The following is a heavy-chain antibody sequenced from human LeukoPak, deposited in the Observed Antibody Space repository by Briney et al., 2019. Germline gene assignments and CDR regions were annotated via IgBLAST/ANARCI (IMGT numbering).Heavy chain of an antibody. V-gene: IGHV3-48*01. J-gene: IGHJ6*03. CDR3: ARAPREISALPMDV. D-gene: IGHD5-24*01. Sequence: PGGSLRLSCAASGFTFSSYSMNWVRQAPGKGLEWVSYISSSSSTIYYADSVKGRFTISTDNAKNSLYLQMNSLRAADTAVYYCARAPREISALPMDVWGKGTTVTVSS. CDR2: ISSSSSTI. CDR1: GFTFSSYS.